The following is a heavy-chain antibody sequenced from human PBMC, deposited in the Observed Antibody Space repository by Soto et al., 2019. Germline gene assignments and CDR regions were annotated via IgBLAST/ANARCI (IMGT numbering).Heavy chain of an antibody. V-gene: IGHV1-18*01. CDR3: ARGTYFDY. CDR1: GYTLTTYG. D-gene: IGHD1-1*01. J-gene: IGHJ4*02. Sequence: ASVKVSFKAAGYTLTTYGVSWVRQAPGQGLEWVGWISAYNDHTNYAQKFQGRVTMTTDTSTSTAYMELRSLRSDDTAVYYCARGTYFDYWGQGTLVTVSS. CDR2: ISAYNDHT.